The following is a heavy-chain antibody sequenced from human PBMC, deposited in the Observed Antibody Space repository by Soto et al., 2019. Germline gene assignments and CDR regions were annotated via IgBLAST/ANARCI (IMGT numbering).Heavy chain of an antibody. V-gene: IGHV4-4*07. Sequence: SETLSLTCTVSGGSISSYYWSWIRQPAGKGLEWIGRIYTSGSTNYNPSLKSRVTMSVDTSKNQFSLKLSPVTAADTAVYYCARDRGRYCSSTSCYPNTYYYYYGMDVWGQGTTVTVS. CDR2: IYTSGST. D-gene: IGHD2-2*01. J-gene: IGHJ6*02. CDR1: GGSISSYY. CDR3: ARDRGRYCSSTSCYPNTYYYYYGMDV.